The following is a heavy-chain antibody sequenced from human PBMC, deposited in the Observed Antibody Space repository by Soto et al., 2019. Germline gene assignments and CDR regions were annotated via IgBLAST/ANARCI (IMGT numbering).Heavy chain of an antibody. Sequence: EVQVVESGGGLVQPGRSLRLSCAAFGVTFDDFAMHWVRQVPGKGLEWVSGISWNSGRIGYADSVKGRFTISRDNAETSLYLQMNSLRPEDTALYYCAKDAGDAGSGPFDYWGQGTLVTVSS. D-gene: IGHD2-15*01. CDR3: AKDAGDAGSGPFDY. V-gene: IGHV3-9*01. CDR2: ISWNSGRI. J-gene: IGHJ4*02. CDR1: GVTFDDFA.